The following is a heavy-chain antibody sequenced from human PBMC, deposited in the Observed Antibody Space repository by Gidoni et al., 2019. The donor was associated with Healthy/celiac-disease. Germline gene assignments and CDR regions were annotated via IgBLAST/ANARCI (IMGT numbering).Heavy chain of an antibody. CDR1: GFTFSSYW. V-gene: IGHV3-7*03. CDR2: IKQDGSEK. CDR3: ARDVSSSGGLFDY. D-gene: IGHD6-6*01. Sequence: EVQLVESGGGLVQPGGSLRLSCAASGFTFSSYWMSWVSQAPGKGLEWVANIKQDGSEKYYVDSVKGRFTISRDNAKNSLYLQMNSLRAEDTAVYYCARDVSSSGGLFDYWGQGTLVTVSS. J-gene: IGHJ4*02.